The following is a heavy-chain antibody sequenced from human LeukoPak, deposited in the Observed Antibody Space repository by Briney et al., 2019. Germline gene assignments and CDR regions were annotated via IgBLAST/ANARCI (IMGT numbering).Heavy chain of an antibody. CDR3: ARQLWFGVSKDY. Sequence: SETLSLTCTVSGSSISSSSYYWRWIRQPPGKGLEWIGSIYYSGSTSYNPSLKSRVTISVDTSKNQFSLRLSSVTPADTAVYYCARQLWFGVSKDYWGQGTLVTVSS. CDR1: GSSISSSSYY. J-gene: IGHJ4*02. D-gene: IGHD3-10*01. CDR2: IYYSGST. V-gene: IGHV4-39*01.